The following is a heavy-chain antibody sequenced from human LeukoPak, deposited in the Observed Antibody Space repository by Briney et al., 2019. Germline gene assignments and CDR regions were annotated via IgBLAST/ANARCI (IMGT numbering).Heavy chain of an antibody. Sequence: GGSLRLSCAASGFVFSDHYMDWVRQAPGKGLEWVGRIRNKANSYTTEYAAFVKGRFTLSRDDSKNSLYLQMNSLKTEDTAVYYCARDPTGHYDSSGYPFYYFDYWGQGTLVTVSS. J-gene: IGHJ4*02. V-gene: IGHV3-72*01. CDR3: ARDPTGHYDSSGYPFYYFDY. CDR2: IRNKANSYTT. CDR1: GFVFSDHY. D-gene: IGHD3-22*01.